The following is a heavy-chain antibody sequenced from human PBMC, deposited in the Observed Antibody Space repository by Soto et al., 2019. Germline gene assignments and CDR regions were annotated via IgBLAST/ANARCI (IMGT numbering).Heavy chain of an antibody. CDR1: GFIFSNYG. CDR2: TSGRGGTT. V-gene: IGHV3-23*01. CDR3: EKGTRRDGYSN. D-gene: IGHD4-4*01. J-gene: IGHJ4*02. Sequence: WGSLRLSCAASGFIFSNYGMVWVRRAPGKGREWVTSTSGRGGTTYYADSVKGRFTISRDNSKNTVYLQMNSLRAEDTALYDCEKGTRRDGYSNWGQGTLVTVSS.